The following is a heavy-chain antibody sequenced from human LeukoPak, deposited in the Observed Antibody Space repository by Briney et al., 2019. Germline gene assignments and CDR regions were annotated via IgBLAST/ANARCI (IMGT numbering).Heavy chain of an antibody. CDR2: IYSGGST. D-gene: IGHD2-2*01. J-gene: IGHJ6*02. V-gene: IGHV3-53*01. CDR1: GFTDSSNY. Sequence: AGGSLRLSCAASGFTDSSNYMSWVRQAPGKGLEWVSVIYSGGSTYYADSVKGRFTISRDNSKNTLYLQMNSLRAEDTAVYYCAKDFPRRQAFGVVVPAASCIWEYGMDVWGQGTTVTVSS. CDR3: AKDFPRRQAFGVVVPAASCIWEYGMDV.